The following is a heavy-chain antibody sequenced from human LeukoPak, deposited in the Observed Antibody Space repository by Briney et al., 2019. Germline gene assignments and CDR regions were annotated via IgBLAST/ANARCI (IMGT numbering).Heavy chain of an antibody. D-gene: IGHD2-8*01. V-gene: IGHV1-8*01. CDR2: MNPNSGNT. CDR1: GYTLTSYD. Sequence: ASVKVSCKASGYTLTSYDINWVRQATGQGLEWMGWMNPNSGNTGYAQKFQGRVTMTRNTSISTAYMELSSLRSEDTAVYYCARGARLYCTNGVCPLGYWGQGTLVTVSS. J-gene: IGHJ4*02. CDR3: ARGARLYCTNGVCPLGY.